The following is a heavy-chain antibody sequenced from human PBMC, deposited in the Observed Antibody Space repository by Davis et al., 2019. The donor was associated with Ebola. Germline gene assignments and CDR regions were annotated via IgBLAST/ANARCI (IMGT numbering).Heavy chain of an antibody. CDR3: ARGHTYGRWDDRFDP. CDR2: ISGYSGNT. J-gene: IGHJ5*02. V-gene: IGHV1-18*04. Sequence: ASVKVSCKASGYIFKTFGMSWVRQVPGQGLEWMGWISGYSGNTNYAQKFQGRVTMTIDTSINTAYMELDRLKSDDTALYYCARGHTYGRWDDRFDPWGQGTLVTVSS. D-gene: IGHD5-18*01. CDR1: GYIFKTFG.